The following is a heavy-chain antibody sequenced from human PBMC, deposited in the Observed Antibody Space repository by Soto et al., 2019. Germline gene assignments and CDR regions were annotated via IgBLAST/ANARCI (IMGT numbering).Heavy chain of an antibody. CDR1: GGSVSSGSYY. CDR3: AREVYSSSGGNYYYYGMDV. Sequence: KTSETLSLTCTVSGGSVSSGSYYWSWIRQPAGKGLEWIGRIYTSGSTNYNPSLKSRVTMSVDTSKNQFSLKLSSVTAADTAVYYCAREVYSSSGGNYYYYGMDVWGQGTTVTVSS. V-gene: IGHV4-61*02. J-gene: IGHJ6*02. D-gene: IGHD6-6*01. CDR2: IYTSGST.